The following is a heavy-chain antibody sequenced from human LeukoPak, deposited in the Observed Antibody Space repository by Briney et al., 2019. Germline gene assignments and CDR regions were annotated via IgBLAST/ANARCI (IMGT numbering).Heavy chain of an antibody. Sequence: PSETLSLTCTVSGGSISSYYWSWIRQPPGKGLEWIGYISYSGSTNYIPSLKSRVTISLDTSKNQFSLKLNSVTAADTAVYYCARGITMVRGAEYYFDYWGQGTLVTVSS. J-gene: IGHJ4*02. CDR2: ISYSGST. V-gene: IGHV4-59*08. CDR3: ARGITMVRGAEYYFDY. D-gene: IGHD3-10*01. CDR1: GGSISSYY.